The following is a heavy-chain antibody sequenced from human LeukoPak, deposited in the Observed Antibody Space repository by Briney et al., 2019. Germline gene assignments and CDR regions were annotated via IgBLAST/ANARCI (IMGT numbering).Heavy chain of an antibody. CDR3: ARAAPRLLRFLEWLHQSFDY. D-gene: IGHD3-3*01. Sequence: SETLSLTCAVYGGSFSGYYWSWIRQPPGKGLEWIGEINHSGSTNYNPSLKSRVTISVDTSKNQFSLKLSSVTAADTAVYYCARAAPRLLRFLEWLHQSFDYWGQGTLVTVSS. J-gene: IGHJ4*02. V-gene: IGHV4-34*01. CDR2: INHSGST. CDR1: GGSFSGYY.